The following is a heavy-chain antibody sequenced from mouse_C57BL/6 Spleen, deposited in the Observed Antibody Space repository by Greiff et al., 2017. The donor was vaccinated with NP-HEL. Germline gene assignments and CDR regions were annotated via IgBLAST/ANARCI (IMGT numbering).Heavy chain of an antibody. D-gene: IGHD2-4*01. CDR3: ARQDYGNAMDY. J-gene: IGHJ4*01. CDR1: GFTFSSYG. V-gene: IGHV5-6*01. Sequence: EVQLVESGGDLVKPGGSLKLSCAASGFTFSSYGMSWVRQTPDKRLEWVATISSGGSYTYYPDSVKGRFTISRDNAKNTLYLQMSSLKSEDTAMYYCARQDYGNAMDYWGQGTSVTVSS. CDR2: ISSGGSYT.